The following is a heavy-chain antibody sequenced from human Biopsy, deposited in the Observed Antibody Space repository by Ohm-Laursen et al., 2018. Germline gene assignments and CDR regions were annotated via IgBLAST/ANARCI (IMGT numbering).Heavy chain of an antibody. J-gene: IGHJ4*02. V-gene: IGHV4-59*01. Sequence: SETLSLTCTVSGGSISSYYWNWIRQPPGKRLEWIGNIYYSGSTNFNPSLKSRVTISVDTSKNQFYLKLYSVTAADTAVYYCARGRRTSGWPYFDNWGQGALVIVSP. CDR2: IYYSGST. CDR1: GGSISSYY. CDR3: ARGRRTSGWPYFDN. D-gene: IGHD6-19*01.